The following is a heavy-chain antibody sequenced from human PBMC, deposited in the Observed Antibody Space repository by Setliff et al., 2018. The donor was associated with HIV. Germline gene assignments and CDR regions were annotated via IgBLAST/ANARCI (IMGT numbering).Heavy chain of an antibody. CDR1: GDSVTSNTAA. D-gene: IGHD6-19*01. V-gene: IGHV6-1*01. CDR3: ARGSHGSVLL. CDR2: TYYRSKWYN. Sequence: PSETLSLTCAISGDSVTSNTAAWNWVRQSPSRGLEWLGRTYYRSKWYNDYAVAVKGRITINPDTSKNKFSLQLNSVTPEDTAIYYCARGSHGSVLLWVQGTLVTVSS. J-gene: IGHJ4*02.